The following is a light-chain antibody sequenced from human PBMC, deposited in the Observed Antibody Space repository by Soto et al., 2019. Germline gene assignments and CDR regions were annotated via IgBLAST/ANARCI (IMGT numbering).Light chain of an antibody. V-gene: IGKV3-11*01. CDR2: DAS. Sequence: EIVLTQSPATLSSSPGERATLSCRASQSVSSYLAWYQHKPGQAPRLLIYDASNRATGVPARFSGSGSGTDFPLTISSLEPEDFAVSYCQQHNNWPRTFGQGTKVEIK. CDR1: QSVSSY. CDR3: QQHNNWPRT. J-gene: IGKJ1*01.